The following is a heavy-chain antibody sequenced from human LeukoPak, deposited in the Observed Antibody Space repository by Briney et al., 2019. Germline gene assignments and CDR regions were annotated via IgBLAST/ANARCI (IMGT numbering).Heavy chain of an antibody. CDR2: ISWNSGSI. V-gene: IGHV3-9*01. Sequence: GGSLRLSCAASGFTFDDYAVHWVRQAPGKGLEWVSGISWNSGSIGYADSVKGRFTISRDNAKNSLYLQMNSLRAEDTALYYCAKVNDYDILTGYAGDYYFDYWGQGTLVTVSS. J-gene: IGHJ4*02. CDR1: GFTFDDYA. CDR3: AKVNDYDILTGYAGDYYFDY. D-gene: IGHD3-9*01.